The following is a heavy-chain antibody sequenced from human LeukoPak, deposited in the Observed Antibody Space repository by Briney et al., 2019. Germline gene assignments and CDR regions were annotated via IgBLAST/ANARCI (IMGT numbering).Heavy chain of an antibody. V-gene: IGHV1-2*06. D-gene: IGHD3-10*01. CDR1: GYAFTGYY. CDR3: AREPMVRDFNWFDP. J-gene: IGHJ5*02. CDR2: INPNSGGT. Sequence: ASVKVSCKASGYAFTGYYIHWVRQAPGQGLEWMGRINPNSGGTNYAQKFQGRVTMTRDTSISTAYMELSRLTSDDTAVYYCAREPMVRDFNWFDPWRQGTLVTVSS.